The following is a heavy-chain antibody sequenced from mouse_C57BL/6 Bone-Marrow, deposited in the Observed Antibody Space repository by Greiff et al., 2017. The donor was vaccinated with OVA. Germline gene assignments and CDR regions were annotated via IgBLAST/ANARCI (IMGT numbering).Heavy chain of an antibody. CDR2: IDPETGGT. CDR3: TRGYSNYYAMYY. V-gene: IGHV1-15*01. J-gene: IGHJ4*01. CDR1: GYTFTDYE. D-gene: IGHD2-5*01. Sequence: VKLMESGAELVRPGASVTLSCKASGYTFTDYEMHWVKQTPVHGLEWIGAIDPETGGTAYNQKFKGKAILTADKSSSTAYMELRSLTSEDSAVYYGTRGYSNYYAMYYWGQGTSVTVSS.